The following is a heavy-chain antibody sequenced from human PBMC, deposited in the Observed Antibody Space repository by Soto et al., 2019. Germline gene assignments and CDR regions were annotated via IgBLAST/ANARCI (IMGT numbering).Heavy chain of an antibody. Sequence: SETLSLTYTVSGGSISSYYWSWIRQPPGKGLKWIGYIYYSGSTNYNPSLKSRVTISVDTSKNQFSLKLSSVTAADTAVYYCASYGDYRDYWGQGTLVTVSS. J-gene: IGHJ4*02. CDR1: GGSISSYY. CDR2: IYYSGST. D-gene: IGHD4-17*01. V-gene: IGHV4-59*01. CDR3: ASYGDYRDY.